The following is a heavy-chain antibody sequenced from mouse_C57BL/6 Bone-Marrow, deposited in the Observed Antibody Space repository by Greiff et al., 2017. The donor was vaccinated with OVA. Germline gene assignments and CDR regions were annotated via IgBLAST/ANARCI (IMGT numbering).Heavy chain of an antibody. D-gene: IGHD2-2*01. CDR2: IYPRSGNT. CDR3: ARGNWLRQVWFAY. CDR1: GYTFTSYG. J-gene: IGHJ3*01. V-gene: IGHV1-81*01. Sequence: VQLQQSGAELARPGASVKLSCKASGYTFTSYGLSWVKQRTGQGLEWIGEIYPRSGNTYYNEKFKGKATLTADKSSSTAYMELRCLTSEDSAVYFGARGNWLRQVWFAYWGQGTLVTVSA.